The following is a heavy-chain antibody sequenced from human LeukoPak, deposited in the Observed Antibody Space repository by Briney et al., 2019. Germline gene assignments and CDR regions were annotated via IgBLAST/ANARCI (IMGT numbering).Heavy chain of an antibody. J-gene: IGHJ5*02. CDR2: INPGNGNT. D-gene: IGHD3-10*01. Sequence: GASVKVSCKASGYRFTTDMYTIHWLRQAPGHRLEWMGWINPGNGNTKYSQKSQGRVTSTRDTSASTAYMELISLRSEDTAVYYCARDIITMVRGPQGWFDPWGPGTLVTVSS. CDR1: GYRFTTDMYT. V-gene: IGHV1-3*01. CDR3: ARDIITMVRGPQGWFDP.